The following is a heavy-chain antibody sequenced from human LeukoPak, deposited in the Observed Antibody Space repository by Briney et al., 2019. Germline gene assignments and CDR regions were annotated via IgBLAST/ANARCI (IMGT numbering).Heavy chain of an antibody. CDR1: GGSFSAYH. CDR3: ARGGNLFPLDV. J-gene: IGHJ6*04. Sequence: PSETLSLTCAVYGGSFSAYHWSWIRQPPGRGLEWIGEINHSGSTNYNPSLKSRVTISVDTSKNQFSLKLSSVTAADTAVYYCARGGNLFPLDVRGKGTTVTVSS. V-gene: IGHV4-34*01. D-gene: IGHD1-14*01. CDR2: INHSGST.